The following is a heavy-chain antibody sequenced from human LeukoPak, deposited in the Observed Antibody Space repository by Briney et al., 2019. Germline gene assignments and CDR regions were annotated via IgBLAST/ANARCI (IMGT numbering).Heavy chain of an antibody. J-gene: IGHJ3*01. Sequence: GGSLRLSCAASGFTFSSYGMHWVRQAPGKGLEWVAFIRYDGSNKYYADSVKGRFTISRDNSKNTLYLQMNSLRAEDTAVYYCXTLXXRDSXSWYGFNAXXXWGQGXXVTVSS. D-gene: IGHD6-13*01. CDR1: GFTFSSYG. CDR3: XTLXXRDSXSWYGFNAXXX. V-gene: IGHV3-30*02. CDR2: IRYDGSNK.